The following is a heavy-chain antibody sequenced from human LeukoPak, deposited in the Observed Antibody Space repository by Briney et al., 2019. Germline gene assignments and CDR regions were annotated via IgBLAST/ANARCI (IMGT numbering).Heavy chain of an antibody. CDR2: ISSSSSSI. J-gene: IGHJ5*01. V-gene: IGHV3-48*01. D-gene: IGHD3-10*01. Sequence: GGSLGLSCTASAFTLSTYNMNWVRQAPGKGLEWVSYISSSSSSIYYADSVKGRFTISRDNAKNSLYLQMHSLRAEDTAVYSCARGWFGPDSCGQGTLVTVSS. CDR1: AFTLSTYN. CDR3: ARGWFGPDS.